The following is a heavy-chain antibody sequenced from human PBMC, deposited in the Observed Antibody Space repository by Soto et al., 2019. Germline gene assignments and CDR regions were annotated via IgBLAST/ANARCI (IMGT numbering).Heavy chain of an antibody. CDR3: ARAGECSGGSCWGNFDY. Sequence: QVQLQESGPGLVKASATLSLTCRVSGGSVNSGSDYWTWMRQPPGKGLELIGSMFSSGSTSYNPSLQSRATISLDPSKNQFSLKLRSVTAADTAVYFCARAGECSGGSCWGNFDYWGQGTLVTVSS. V-gene: IGHV4-61*01. D-gene: IGHD2-15*01. CDR2: MFSSGST. CDR1: GGSVNSGSDY. J-gene: IGHJ4*02.